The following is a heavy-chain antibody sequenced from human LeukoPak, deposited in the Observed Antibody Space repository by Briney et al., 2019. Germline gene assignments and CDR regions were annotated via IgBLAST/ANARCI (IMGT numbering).Heavy chain of an antibody. V-gene: IGHV4-34*01. CDR3: ARRPMRGYYYDSSGYNYFDY. CDR2: LNHSGST. D-gene: IGHD3-22*01. J-gene: IGHJ4*02. Sequence: PSETLSLTCAVYGGSFSGYYWSWIRQPPGKGLECIGELNHSGSTNYNPSLKSRVTISVDTSKNQFSLKLSSVTAADTAVYYCARRPMRGYYYDSSGYNYFDYWGQGTLVTVSS. CDR1: GGSFSGYY.